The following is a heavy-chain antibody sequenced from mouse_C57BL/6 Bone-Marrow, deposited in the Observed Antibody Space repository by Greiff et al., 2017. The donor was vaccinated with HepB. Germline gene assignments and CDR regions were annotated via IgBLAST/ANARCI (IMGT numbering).Heavy chain of an antibody. Sequence: EVKVIESGGGLVKPGGSLKLSCAASGFTFSDYGMHWVRQAPEKGLEWVAYISSGSSTIYYADTVKGRFTISRDNAKNTLFLQMTSLRSEDTAMYYCARPSYYGYDGAWFAYWGQGTLVTVSA. CDR3: ARPSYYGYDGAWFAY. D-gene: IGHD2-9*01. CDR1: GFTFSDYG. J-gene: IGHJ3*01. CDR2: ISSGSSTI. V-gene: IGHV5-17*01.